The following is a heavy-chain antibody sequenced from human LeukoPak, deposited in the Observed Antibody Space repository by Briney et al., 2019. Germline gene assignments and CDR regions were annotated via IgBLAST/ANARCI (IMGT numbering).Heavy chain of an antibody. CDR2: ISDSGRT. D-gene: IGHD3-16*01. J-gene: IGHJ4*02. V-gene: IGHV4-59*03. CDR3: ARGGDSSRYFDY. Sequence: SETLSLTCTVTGDSIRGEFWSWIRQSPGAGLQCVAWISDSGRTDFNPSLRSRVTISIDTSKDQFSLTMTSMTTADTAVYYCARGGDSSRYFDYWGQGTLVTVSS. CDR1: GDSIRGEF.